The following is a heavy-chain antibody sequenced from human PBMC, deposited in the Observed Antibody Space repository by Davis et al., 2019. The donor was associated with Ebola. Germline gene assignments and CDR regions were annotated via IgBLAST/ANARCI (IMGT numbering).Heavy chain of an antibody. Sequence: MPSETLSLTCAVYGGSFSGYYWSWIRQPPGKGLEWIGEINHSGSTNYNPSLKSRVTISVDTSKNQFSLKLSSVTAADTAVYYCARGPLRITIFGVARKPDGMDVWGQGTTVTVSS. CDR1: GGSFSGYY. CDR2: INHSGST. J-gene: IGHJ6*02. V-gene: IGHV4-34*01. D-gene: IGHD3-3*01. CDR3: ARGPLRITIFGVARKPDGMDV.